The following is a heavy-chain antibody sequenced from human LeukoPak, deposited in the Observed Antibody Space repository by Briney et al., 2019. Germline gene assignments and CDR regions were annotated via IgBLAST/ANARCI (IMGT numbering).Heavy chain of an antibody. Sequence: SETLSLTCTVSGGSISSSSYYWGWIRQPPGKGLEWIGSIYYSGSTNYNPSLKSRVTISVDTSKSQFSLKLSSVTAADTAVYYCARTSSWNYYYYYGMDVWGQGTTVTVSS. D-gene: IGHD6-6*01. CDR1: GGSISSSSYY. CDR3: ARTSSWNYYYYYGMDV. CDR2: IYYSGST. J-gene: IGHJ6*02. V-gene: IGHV4-39*07.